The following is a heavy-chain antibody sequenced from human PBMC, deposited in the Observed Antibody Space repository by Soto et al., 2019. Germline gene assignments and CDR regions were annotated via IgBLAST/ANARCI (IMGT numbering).Heavy chain of an antibody. Sequence: QVQLQQWGAGLLKPSETLSLTCAVNGGSLSGYYWSWIRQPPGKGLEWIGEIKDCGSTNYSPSLKSRAPISSDTSNNQFSLRLNSVTAADTAVYYCARGQEGVVATHWDQGTLVTVSS. CDR1: GGSLSGYY. CDR3: ARGQEGVVATH. D-gene: IGHD5-12*01. V-gene: IGHV4-34*01. J-gene: IGHJ4*02. CDR2: IKDCGST.